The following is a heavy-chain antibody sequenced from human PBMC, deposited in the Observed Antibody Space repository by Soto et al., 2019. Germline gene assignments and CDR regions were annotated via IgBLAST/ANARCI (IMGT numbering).Heavy chain of an antibody. CDR1: GGTFSSYT. CDR3: ARVRWELPSRSYGMDV. Sequence: QVQLVQSGAEVKKPGSSVKVSCKASGGTFSSYTISWVRQAPGQGLEWMGRIIPILGIANYAQKFQGRVTITADKSTSTAYMELSSLRSEDTAVYYCARVRWELPSRSYGMDVWGQGTTVTVSS. D-gene: IGHD1-26*01. J-gene: IGHJ6*02. V-gene: IGHV1-69*02. CDR2: IIPILGIA.